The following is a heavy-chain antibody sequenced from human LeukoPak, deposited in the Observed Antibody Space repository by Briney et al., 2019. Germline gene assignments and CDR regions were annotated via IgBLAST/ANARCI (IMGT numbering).Heavy chain of an antibody. Sequence: GGFLRLSCAASGFTFSSYWMSWVRQAPGKGLEWVANIKQDGSEKYYVDSVKGRFTISRDNAKNSLYLQMNSLRAEDTAVYYCAREKVRVATIGGFDYWGQGTLVTVSS. CDR3: AREKVRVATIGGFDY. CDR2: IKQDGSEK. D-gene: IGHD5-12*01. J-gene: IGHJ4*02. CDR1: GFTFSSYW. V-gene: IGHV3-7*01.